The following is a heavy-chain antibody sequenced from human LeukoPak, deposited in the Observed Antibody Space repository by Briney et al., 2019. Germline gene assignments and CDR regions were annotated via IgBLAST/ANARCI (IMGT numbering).Heavy chain of an antibody. J-gene: IGHJ4*02. D-gene: IGHD2-2*01. CDR1: GFSFSSYW. CDR3: VGEAPGY. CDR2: IKEDGTVK. V-gene: IGHV3-7*01. Sequence: PGGSLRLSCAASGFSFSSYWMTWIRQSPEKGLEWVAHIKEDGTVKYYVDSVKGRFTISRDNAKNSVYLQMNDVRVVDTAVYYCVGEAPGYWGQGALVTVSS.